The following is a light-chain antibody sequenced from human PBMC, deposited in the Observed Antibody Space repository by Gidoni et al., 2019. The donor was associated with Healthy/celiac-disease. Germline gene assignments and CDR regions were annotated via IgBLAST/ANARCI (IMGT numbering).Light chain of an antibody. Sequence: DIQMTQSPSSLSASVGDRVTITCRASQSMSSYLNWYQQKPGKAPKLLIYAASSLQSGVPSRFSSSGSGTDFTLTISSLQPEDFATYYCQQSYSTTWTFGQGTKVEIK. V-gene: IGKV1-39*01. CDR2: AAS. CDR3: QQSYSTTWT. CDR1: QSMSSY. J-gene: IGKJ1*01.